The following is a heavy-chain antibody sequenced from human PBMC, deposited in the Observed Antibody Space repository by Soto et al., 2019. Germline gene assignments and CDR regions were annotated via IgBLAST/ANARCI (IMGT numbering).Heavy chain of an antibody. CDR3: AKKGQLPYYYHGMDV. V-gene: IGHV1-18*01. CDR1: GYTFTRYG. D-gene: IGHD1-7*01. CDR2: ISGYNGDT. Sequence: QGQLVQSGAEGKKPGASVKVSCKASGYTFTRYGISWVRQAPGQGLEWMGWISGYNGDTNYAQKLQGRVTMTIETTTSTAYMKRTSLTSDDTAVYDCAKKGQLPYYYHGMDVWGQGTTVTVSS. J-gene: IGHJ6*02.